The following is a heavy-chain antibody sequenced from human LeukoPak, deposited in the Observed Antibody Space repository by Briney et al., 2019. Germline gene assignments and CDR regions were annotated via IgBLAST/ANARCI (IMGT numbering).Heavy chain of an antibody. CDR2: ISGSGGST. D-gene: IGHD3-3*01. Sequence: PGGSLRLSCAASGFTFSSYAMSWVRQAPGKGLEWVSAISGSGGSTYYADSVKGRLTISRDNSKNTLYLQMNSLRAEDTAVYYCAKVPLGDYDFWSGSNWFDPWGQGTLVTVSS. CDR3: AKVPLGDYDFWSGSNWFDP. CDR1: GFTFSSYA. J-gene: IGHJ5*02. V-gene: IGHV3-23*01.